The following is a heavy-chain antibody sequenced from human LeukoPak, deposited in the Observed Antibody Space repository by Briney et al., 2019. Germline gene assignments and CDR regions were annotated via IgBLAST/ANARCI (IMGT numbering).Heavy chain of an antibody. J-gene: IGHJ3*02. CDR3: ARLGGLRDDAFDI. CDR2: IYYSSST. D-gene: IGHD4-17*01. CDR1: GGSITSYC. V-gene: IGHV4-59*08. Sequence: PSETLSLTCSVSGGSITSYCWSWIRQPPGKGLEWIGYIYYSSSTKYSPSLKSGVTVSVDTSKNQFTLKLRPVTAADTAVYYCARLGGLRDDAFDIWGQGTMVTVSS.